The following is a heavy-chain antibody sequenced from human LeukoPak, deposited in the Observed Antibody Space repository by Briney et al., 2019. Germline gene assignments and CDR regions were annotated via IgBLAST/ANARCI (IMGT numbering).Heavy chain of an antibody. V-gene: IGHV1-8*03. Sequence: ASVKVSCKASGYTFTSYDINWVRQATGQGLEWMGWMNPNSGDTGYAQKFQGRVTITRNTSISTAYMELSSLRSEDTAVYYCARGIAALYDAFDIWGQGTMVTVSS. J-gene: IGHJ3*02. CDR1: GYTFTSYD. CDR2: MNPNSGDT. CDR3: ARGIAALYDAFDI. D-gene: IGHD6-13*01.